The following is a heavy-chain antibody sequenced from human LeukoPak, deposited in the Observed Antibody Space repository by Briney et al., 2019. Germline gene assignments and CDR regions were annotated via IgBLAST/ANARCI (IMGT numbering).Heavy chain of an antibody. D-gene: IGHD1-1*01. CDR2: IYPDGST. J-gene: IGHJ4*02. CDR3: ARGATGTALYYFNS. CDR1: GXSISTSNW. Sequence: SETLSLTCAVSGXSISTSNWWNWVRQPPGKGLEWIGQIYPDGSTNYNPSLTSRVTISIDKSKNQFSLSLTSVTAADTAVYYCARGATGTALYYFNSWGQGTLVTVSS. V-gene: IGHV4-4*02.